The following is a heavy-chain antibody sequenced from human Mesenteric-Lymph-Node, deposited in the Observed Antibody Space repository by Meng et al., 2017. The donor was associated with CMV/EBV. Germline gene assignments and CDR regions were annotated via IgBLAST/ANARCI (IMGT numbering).Heavy chain of an antibody. CDR2: INHSGST. J-gene: IGHJ4*02. CDR3: ARGSLSGYRPYCSSTSCYRPFDY. D-gene: IGHD2-2*01. Sequence: LSCAVYGGSFSGYYWSWIRQPPGKGLEWIGEINHSGSTNYNPSLKSRVTISVDTSKNQFSLKLSSVTAADTAVYYCARGSLSGYRPYCSSTSCYRPFDYWGQGTLVTVSS. V-gene: IGHV4-34*01. CDR1: GGSFSGYY.